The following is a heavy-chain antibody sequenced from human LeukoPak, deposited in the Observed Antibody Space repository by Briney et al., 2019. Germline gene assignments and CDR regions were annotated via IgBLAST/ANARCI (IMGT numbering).Heavy chain of an antibody. CDR3: AETGGTSGWQRGLGY. D-gene: IGHD6-19*01. V-gene: IGHV3-23*01. Sequence: PGGSLRLSCAASGFTFSSYAMSWVRQAPGKGLEWVSGITDSGDSTYYADSVKGRFTISRDNSKNTLYLQMNSLRAEDTAVYNCAETGGTSGWQRGLGYWGQGTLATVSS. CDR1: GFTFSSYA. CDR2: ITDSGDST. J-gene: IGHJ4*02.